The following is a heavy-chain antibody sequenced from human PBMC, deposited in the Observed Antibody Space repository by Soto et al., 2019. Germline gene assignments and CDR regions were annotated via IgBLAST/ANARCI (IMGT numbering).Heavy chain of an antibody. CDR2: IYYSGST. J-gene: IGHJ5*02. D-gene: IGHD3-22*01. CDR1: GGSISSGDYY. V-gene: IGHV4-30-4*01. CDR3: ARGRYYYDSSGQRNWFDP. Sequence: SETLSLTCTVSGGSISSGDYYWSWIRQPPGKGLEWIGYIYYSGSTYYNPSLKSRVTISVDTSKNQFSLKLSSVTAADTAVYYCARGRYYYDSSGQRNWFDPWGQGTLVTSPQ.